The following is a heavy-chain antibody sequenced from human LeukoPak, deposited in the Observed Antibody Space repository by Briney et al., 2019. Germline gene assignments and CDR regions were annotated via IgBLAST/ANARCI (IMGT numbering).Heavy chain of an antibody. CDR1: GGSFSGYY. CDR3: ARGDYFHDDRDGRSFDY. V-gene: IGHV4-34*01. D-gene: IGHD3-22*01. J-gene: IGHJ4*02. CDR2: INHSRIT. Sequence: RPSETLSLTCAVYGGSFSGYYWSWIRQPPGKGLEWIGEINHSRITNYTPSLKSRVTISVDTSKNQFSMKLKSVTAADTAVYYCARGDYFHDDRDGRSFDYWGQGSLVTVSS.